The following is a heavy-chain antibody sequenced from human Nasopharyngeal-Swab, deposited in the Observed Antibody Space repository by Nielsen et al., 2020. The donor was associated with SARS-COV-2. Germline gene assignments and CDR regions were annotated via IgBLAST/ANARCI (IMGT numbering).Heavy chain of an antibody. V-gene: IGHV4-34*01. J-gene: IGHJ4*02. D-gene: IGHD3-9*01. CDR1: GGFFRGFN. CDR2: INDSGSP. Sequence: SETLSLTCAVYGGFFRGFNWSWIRQPPGKGLEWIGEINDSGSPNYNPSLTSRVTMSVDTSKSQFSLKLNSVTAADTAVYYCARGLRKVPIFPASQYYFDYWGQGTLVTVSS. CDR3: ARGLRKVPIFPASQYYFDY.